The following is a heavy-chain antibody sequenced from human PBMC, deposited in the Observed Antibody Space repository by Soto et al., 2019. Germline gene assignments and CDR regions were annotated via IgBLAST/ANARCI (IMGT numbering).Heavy chain of an antibody. CDR2: IIPIFGTA. D-gene: IGHD6-13*01. Sequence: QVQLVQSGAEVKKPGSSVKVSCKASGGTFSSYAISWVRQAPGQGLEWMGGIIPIFGTANYAQKFQGRVTITADESTSTAYMELSSLRSEDTAVSYFASDTLAAAGKGTRVWNYWGDGPLVAVCS. J-gene: IGHJ4*01. V-gene: IGHV1-69*01. CDR3: ASDTLAAAGKGTRVWNY. CDR1: GGTFSSYA.